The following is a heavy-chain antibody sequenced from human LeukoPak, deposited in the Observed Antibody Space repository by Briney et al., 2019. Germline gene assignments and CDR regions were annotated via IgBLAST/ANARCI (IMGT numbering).Heavy chain of an antibody. D-gene: IGHD5-24*01. CDR3: AREVVEMATIRYWYFDY. Sequence: GSSVKVSRKASVGTFSSYAISWVRQAPGQGLEWMGRIIPILGIANYAQKFQGRVTITADKSTSTAYMELSSLRSEDTAVYYCAREVVEMATIRYWYFDYWGQGTLVTVSS. CDR1: VGTFSSYA. V-gene: IGHV1-69*04. CDR2: IIPILGIA. J-gene: IGHJ4*02.